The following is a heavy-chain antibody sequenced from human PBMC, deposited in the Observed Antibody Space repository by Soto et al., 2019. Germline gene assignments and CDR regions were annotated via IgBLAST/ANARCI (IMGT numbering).Heavy chain of an antibody. CDR2: IIPIFGTA. Sequence: SLKDPCNAPGGTFGIYAISWVRQAPGQGLEWMGGIIPIFGTANYAQKFQGRVTITADESTSTAYMELSSLRSEDTAVYYCARVPGGYSYGYFDYWG. D-gene: IGHD5-18*01. V-gene: IGHV1-69*13. CDR1: GGTFGIYA. J-gene: IGHJ4*01. CDR3: ARVPGGYSYGYFDY.